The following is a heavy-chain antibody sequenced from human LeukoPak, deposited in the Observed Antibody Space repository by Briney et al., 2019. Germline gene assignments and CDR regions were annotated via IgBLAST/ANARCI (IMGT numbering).Heavy chain of an antibody. Sequence: GGSLRLSCVASGFTFSNHWMHWVRQAPGKGLVWVSRINVDESAISFADSVKGRFTISRDNAKNTLFLQMSSLRAEDTAVYYCARDDDYGNYLVEYWGQGTLVTVSS. V-gene: IGHV3-74*01. CDR1: GFTFSNHW. J-gene: IGHJ4*02. CDR3: ARDDDYGNYLVEY. D-gene: IGHD4-11*01. CDR2: INVDESAI.